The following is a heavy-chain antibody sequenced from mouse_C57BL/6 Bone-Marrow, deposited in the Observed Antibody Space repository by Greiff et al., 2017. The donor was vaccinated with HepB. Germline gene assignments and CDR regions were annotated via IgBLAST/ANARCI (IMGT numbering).Heavy chain of an antibody. V-gene: IGHV7-3*01. CDR1: GFTFTDYY. D-gene: IGHD1-1*02. Sequence: EVQVVESGGGLVQPGGSLSLSCAASGFTFTDYYMSWVRQPPGKALEWLGFIRNKANGYTTEYSASVKGRFTISRDNSQSILYLQMNALRAEDSATYYCARSYGPFAYWGQGTLVTVSA. CDR3: ARSYGPFAY. CDR2: IRNKANGYTT. J-gene: IGHJ3*01.